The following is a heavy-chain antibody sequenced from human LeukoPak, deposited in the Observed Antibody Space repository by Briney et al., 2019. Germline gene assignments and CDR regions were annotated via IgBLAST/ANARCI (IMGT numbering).Heavy chain of an antibody. Sequence: GGSLRLSCVVSGFSFSSYSMNWVRQAPGKGLEWVSALSSSGARTYYADSVRGRFTISRDNSKNTLYLQMDSLRAEDTAEYYCAKTGPYYFEYWGQGTLVTVSS. V-gene: IGHV3-23*01. J-gene: IGHJ4*02. CDR2: LSSSGART. CDR3: AKTGPYYFEY. CDR1: GFSFSSYS.